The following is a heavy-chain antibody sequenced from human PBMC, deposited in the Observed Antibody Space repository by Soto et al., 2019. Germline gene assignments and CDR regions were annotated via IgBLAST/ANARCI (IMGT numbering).Heavy chain of an antibody. J-gene: IGHJ4*02. D-gene: IGHD1-26*01. CDR3: AKDTRYSGRYGTFDY. Sequence: QVQLVESGGGVVQPGRSLRVSCVASGFTCSSSGMHWVRQAPGKGLEWVAVISYDGSNPYYGDSVKGRFTISRDNYRNTLHLQMNSLRAEDTAVYYCAKDTRYSGRYGTFDYWGQGTLVTVSS. CDR1: GFTCSSSG. CDR2: ISYDGSNP. V-gene: IGHV3-30*18.